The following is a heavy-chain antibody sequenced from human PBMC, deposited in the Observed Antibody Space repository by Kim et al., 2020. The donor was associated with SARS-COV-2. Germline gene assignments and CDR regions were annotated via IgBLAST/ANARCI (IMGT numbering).Heavy chain of an antibody. D-gene: IGHD3-9*01. CDR2: ISWNSGSI. Sequence: GGSLRLSCAASGFTFDDYAMHWVRQVPGKGLEWVSGISWNSGSIGYADSVKGRFTISRDNAKNSLYLQMSSLRAEDTALYYCAKDMGGIPSEFYDLLTGRDYYYGMDVWGQGTTVTVSS. CDR1: GFTFDDYA. CDR3: AKDMGGIPSEFYDLLTGRDYYYGMDV. V-gene: IGHV3-9*01. J-gene: IGHJ6*02.